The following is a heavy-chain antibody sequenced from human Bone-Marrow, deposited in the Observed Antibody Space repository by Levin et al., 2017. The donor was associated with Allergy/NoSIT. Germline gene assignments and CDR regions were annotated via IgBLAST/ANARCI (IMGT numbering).Heavy chain of an antibody. CDR2: ISDDGTNV. CDR3: AKAPELATIGGAFDI. CDR1: GFIFSRYA. J-gene: IGHJ3*02. D-gene: IGHD5-24*01. V-gene: IGHV3-30*18. Sequence: GESLKISCAASGFIFSRYAMHWVRQTPARGLEWVAVISDDGTNVYYGDSVRGRFTMSRDNARDRLFLQMNSLRPADTAVYYCAKAPELATIGGAFDIRGQGTVASVSS.